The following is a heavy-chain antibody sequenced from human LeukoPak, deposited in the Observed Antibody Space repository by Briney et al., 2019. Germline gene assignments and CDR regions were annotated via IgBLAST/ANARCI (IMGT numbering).Heavy chain of an antibody. V-gene: IGHV3-23*01. J-gene: IGHJ4*02. CDR3: ARGSSAFYCLDY. Sequence: GGSLRLSCAASGFTFSSYGMSWVRQAPGKGLEWVSSISGSGGSTYYADSVKGRFTISRDNSKNTVYLQMNSLRAEDTAIYYCARGSSAFYCLDYWGQGTLVTVSS. CDR1: GFTFSSYG. D-gene: IGHD6-13*01. CDR2: ISGSGGST.